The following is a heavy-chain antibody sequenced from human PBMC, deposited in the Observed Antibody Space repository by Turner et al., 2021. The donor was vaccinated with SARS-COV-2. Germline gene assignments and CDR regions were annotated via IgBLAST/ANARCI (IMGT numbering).Heavy chain of an antibody. V-gene: IGHV1-24*01. D-gene: IGHD4-4*01. CDR3: ATAPGMTTTGWFDP. CDR2: FDPEDGET. J-gene: IGHJ5*02. CDR1: GYTLIELS. Sequence: QVQLVQSGAEVKTPGASVKVSCKGSGYTLIELSMHWVRQAPGKGLEWMGGFDPEDGETIYAQKFQGRVTMTEDTSTDTAYMELSSLRSDDTAVYYCATAPGMTTTGWFDPWGQGTLVTVSS.